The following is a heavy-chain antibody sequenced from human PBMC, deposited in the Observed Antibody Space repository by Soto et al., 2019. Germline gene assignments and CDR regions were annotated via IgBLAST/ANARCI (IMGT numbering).Heavy chain of an antibody. V-gene: IGHV1-69*13. CDR3: ASWDILTGYSHPLFYGMDV. Sequence: SVKVSCKASGGTFSSYAISWVRQAPGQGLEWMGGIIPIFGTANYAQKFQGRVTITADESTSTAYMELSSLRSEDTAVYYCASWDILTGYSHPLFYGMDVWGQGTTVTVSS. D-gene: IGHD3-9*01. CDR1: GGTFSSYA. CDR2: IIPIFGTA. J-gene: IGHJ6*02.